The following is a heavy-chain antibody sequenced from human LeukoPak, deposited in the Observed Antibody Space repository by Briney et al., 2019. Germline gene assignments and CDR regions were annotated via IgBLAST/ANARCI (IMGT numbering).Heavy chain of an antibody. Sequence: SVKVSCKASGGTFSSYAISRVRQAPGQGLEWMGGIIPIFGTANYAQKFQGRVTITADESTSTAYMELSSLRSEDTAVYYCARAPSAYCGGDCYSNWFDPWGQGTLVTVSS. J-gene: IGHJ5*02. CDR3: ARAPSAYCGGDCYSNWFDP. CDR2: IIPIFGTA. V-gene: IGHV1-69*13. CDR1: GGTFSSYA. D-gene: IGHD2-21*01.